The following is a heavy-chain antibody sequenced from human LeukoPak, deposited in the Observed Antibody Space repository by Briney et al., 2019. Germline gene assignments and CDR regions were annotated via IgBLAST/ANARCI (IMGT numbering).Heavy chain of an antibody. J-gene: IGHJ4*02. Sequence: PGGSLRLSWAASGFTFSSYAMSWVRQAPGKGLEWVSAISGSGGSTYYADSVKGRFTISRDNSKNTLYLQMNSLRAEDTAVYYCAKPIEFGYSYSFDYWGQGTLVTVSS. V-gene: IGHV3-23*01. CDR2: ISGSGGST. CDR1: GFTFSSYA. D-gene: IGHD5-18*01. CDR3: AKPIEFGYSYSFDY.